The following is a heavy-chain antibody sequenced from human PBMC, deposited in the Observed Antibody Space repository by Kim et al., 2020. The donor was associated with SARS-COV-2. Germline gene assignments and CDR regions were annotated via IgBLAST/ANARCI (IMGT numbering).Heavy chain of an antibody. CDR2: IHYSGST. D-gene: IGHD3-10*01. CDR1: GDSVSGGSYY. V-gene: IGHV4-61*01. Sequence: SETLSLTSTVSGDSVSGGSYYWSWIRQPPGKGLEWIGYIHYSGSTNYNPSLKSRVTISVDTSKNQFSLKLRSVTAADTAVYYCARVSGSSDAFDIWGQGTKVTVSS. J-gene: IGHJ3*02. CDR3: ARVSGSSDAFDI.